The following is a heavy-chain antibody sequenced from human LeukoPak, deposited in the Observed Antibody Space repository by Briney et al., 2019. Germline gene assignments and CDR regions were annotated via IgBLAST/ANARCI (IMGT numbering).Heavy chain of an antibody. Sequence: ASVKVSCKASGYTFTGYYMHWVREAPGQGREGMGWINPNRGGTNYAQKLRGRVTMTRDTSISTAYMELSRLRSDDTAVYYCASVGYCSSTSCSPYNWFDLWGQGTLVTVSS. J-gene: IGHJ5*02. CDR3: ASVGYCSSTSCSPYNWFDL. D-gene: IGHD2-2*03. CDR1: GYTFTGYY. CDR2: INPNRGGT. V-gene: IGHV1-2*02.